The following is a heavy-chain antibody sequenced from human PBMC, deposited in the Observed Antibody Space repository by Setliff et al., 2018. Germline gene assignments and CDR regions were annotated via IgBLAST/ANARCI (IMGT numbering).Heavy chain of an antibody. Sequence: PSETLSLTCTVSGGSISSYYWSWIRQPAGKGLEWIGHIYIGGSANYNPSLKSRVTMSIDTSKNQFSLKLNSVTAADMAVYYCTRRQWLTTDIDYWGQGTLVTVSS. J-gene: IGHJ4*02. CDR2: IYIGGSA. CDR3: TRRQWLTTDIDY. V-gene: IGHV4-4*07. CDR1: GGSISSYY. D-gene: IGHD6-19*01.